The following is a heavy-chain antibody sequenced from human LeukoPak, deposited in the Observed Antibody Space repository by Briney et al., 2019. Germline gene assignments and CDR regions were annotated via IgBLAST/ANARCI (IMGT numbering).Heavy chain of an antibody. Sequence: GGSLRLSCAASRFTFSSYAMNWVRQAPGKGLEWVAAISATDRRTYYADSVKGRFTISRDNWSMLYLQMNSLRAEDTAVYYCAKDLAYSFDSWGQGALVTVSS. V-gene: IGHV3-23*01. CDR3: AKDLAYSFDS. J-gene: IGHJ4*02. CDR1: RFTFSSYA. CDR2: ISATDRRT.